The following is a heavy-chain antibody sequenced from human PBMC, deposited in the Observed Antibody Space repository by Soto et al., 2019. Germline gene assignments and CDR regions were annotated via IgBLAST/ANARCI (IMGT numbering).Heavy chain of an antibody. CDR3: ASTDIVVVPAAISYYYYYGMDV. CDR2: INSDGSST. CDR1: GFTFSSYW. V-gene: IGHV3-74*01. J-gene: IGHJ6*02. D-gene: IGHD2-2*01. Sequence: PGGSLRLSCAASGFTFSSYWMHWVRQAPGKGLVWVSRINSDGSSTSYADSVKGRFTISRDNAKNTLYLQMNSLRAEDTAVYYCASTDIVVVPAAISYYYYYGMDVWGQGTTVSVSS.